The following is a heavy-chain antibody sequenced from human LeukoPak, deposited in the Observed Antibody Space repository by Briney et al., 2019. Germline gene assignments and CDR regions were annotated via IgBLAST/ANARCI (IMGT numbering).Heavy chain of an antibody. V-gene: IGHV4-30-4*08. CDR2: IYYSGST. J-gene: IGHJ4*02. CDR3: ARKYCSSTSCYPDF. D-gene: IGHD2-2*01. Sequence: SQTLSLTCTVSGGSISSGDYYWSWIRQPPGKGLEWIGYIYYSGSTYYNPSLKSRATISVDTSKNQFSLKLSSVTAADTAVYYCARKYCSSTSCYPDFWGQGTLVTVSS. CDR1: GGSISSGDYY.